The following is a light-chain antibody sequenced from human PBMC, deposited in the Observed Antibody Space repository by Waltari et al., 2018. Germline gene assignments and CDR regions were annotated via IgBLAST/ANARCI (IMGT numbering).Light chain of an antibody. CDR2: GAS. Sequence: VLTQSPGTLSLSPGERATLSCRASQSLASSYLAWYQLKPGQAPRLLIYGASSRATGIPDRFSGSGSGTAFTLTISGLEPEDFAVYFCQQYSRSPSSFGQGTKLEIK. CDR1: QSLASSY. CDR3: QQYSRSPSS. J-gene: IGKJ2*03. V-gene: IGKV3-20*01.